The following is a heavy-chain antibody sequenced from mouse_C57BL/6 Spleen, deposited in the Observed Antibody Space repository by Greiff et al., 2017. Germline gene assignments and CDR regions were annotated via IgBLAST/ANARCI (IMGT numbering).Heavy chain of an antibody. CDR3: ARETTVVVTPFAY. CDR2: IDTTSGGT. D-gene: IGHD1-1*01. Sequence: QVKLQQPGAELVQPGASVKLSCPASGYTFTSYWMHWVKQRPGRGLEWIGRIDTTSGGTKYNEQFKSKATLTVDKLSSTAFMQLSSLPSEDASVYYCARETTVVVTPFAYWGQGTLVTVAA. V-gene: IGHV1-72*01. J-gene: IGHJ3*01. CDR1: GYTFTSYW.